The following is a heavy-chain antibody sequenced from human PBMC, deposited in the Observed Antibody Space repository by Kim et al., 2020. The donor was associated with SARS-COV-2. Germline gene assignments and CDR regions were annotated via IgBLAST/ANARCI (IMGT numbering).Heavy chain of an antibody. D-gene: IGHD3-9*01. Sequence: GWSLRLSCTASGFTFNNYGMHWVRQAPGKGLEWVAVIWNEGSQKYYVDSVRGRFTISRDNFKNTLDLQMNSLRVEDTAVYYCARGTSPSRYFDRLLDVWGQGTTVTVS. CDR3: ARGTSPSRYFDRLLDV. J-gene: IGHJ6*02. V-gene: IGHV3-33*01. CDR1: GFTFNNYG. CDR2: IWNEGSQK.